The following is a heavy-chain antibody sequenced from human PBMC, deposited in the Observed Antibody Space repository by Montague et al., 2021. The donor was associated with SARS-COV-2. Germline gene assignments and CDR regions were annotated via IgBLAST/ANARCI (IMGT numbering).Heavy chain of an antibody. CDR3: AREGSGRGYYYYGMDA. V-gene: IGHV4-59*01. CDR1: GGSINSSY. CDR2: IYYSGST. D-gene: IGHD3-10*01. Sequence: SETLSLTCTVSGGSINSSYWSWIRQPPGKGLEWIGYIYYSGSTNYNPSLKSRVTISVDTSKNQFSLKLSSVTAADTAVYYCAREGSGRGYYYYGMDAWGQGTTVTVSS. J-gene: IGHJ6*02.